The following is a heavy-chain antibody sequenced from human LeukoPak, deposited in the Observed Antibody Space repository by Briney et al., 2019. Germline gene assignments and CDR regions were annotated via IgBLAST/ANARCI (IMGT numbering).Heavy chain of an antibody. CDR1: GYTFTDYS. V-gene: IGHV1-2*02. CDR2: INPNSGDT. J-gene: IGHJ4*02. D-gene: IGHD6-13*01. CDR3: ARDAIAAAGAGA. Sequence: ASVKVSCKASGYTFTDYSMHWVRQAPGQGLEWMVWINPNSGDTDYAQKFQGRVTMTRDTSISTAYLEVSRLTSDDTAVYFCARDAIAAAGAGAWGQGTLVTVSS.